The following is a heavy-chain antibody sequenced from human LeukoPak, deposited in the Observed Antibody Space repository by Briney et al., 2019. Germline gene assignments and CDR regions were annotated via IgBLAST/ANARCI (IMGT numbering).Heavy chain of an antibody. V-gene: IGHV3-20*04. CDR1: GFTFDDYG. J-gene: IGHJ4*02. D-gene: IGHD6-13*01. CDR3: ARDPKLGQFDC. Sequence: GGSLRLSCAASGFTFDDYGMSWVRQAPGKGLEWISDINWNGGSTGYADSVKGRFTISRDNAKNSLYLQMNSLRAEDTALYYCARDPKLGQFDCWRRGTLVTVSS. CDR2: INWNGGST.